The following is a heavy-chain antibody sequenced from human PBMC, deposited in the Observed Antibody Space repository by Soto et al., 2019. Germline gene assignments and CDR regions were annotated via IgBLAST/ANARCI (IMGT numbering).Heavy chain of an antibody. V-gene: IGHV5-51*01. CDR1: GYSFTSYW. J-gene: IGHJ6*02. CDR3: AILRWEWLLQSAYYYYGMDV. D-gene: IGHD3-3*01. CDR2: IYPGDSDT. Sequence: SGESLKISCNGSGYSFTSYWIGWVRQMPGKGLEWMGIIYPGDSDTRYSPSFQGQVTISADKSISTAYLQWSSLKASDTAMYYCAILRWEWLLQSAYYYYGMDVWGQGTTVTVSS.